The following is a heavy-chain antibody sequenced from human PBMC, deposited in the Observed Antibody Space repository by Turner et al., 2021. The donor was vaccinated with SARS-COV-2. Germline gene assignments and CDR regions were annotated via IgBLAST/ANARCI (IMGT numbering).Heavy chain of an antibody. D-gene: IGHD3-3*01. Sequence: EVQLVESGGGLVQPGGSLRLSCAASGFTFSSHWVSWVRQAPGKGLEWVANIKQDGSEKDCVDTVRGRFTISRDNDLQMNSLRVEDTAVYYCATRPADERYYGVFDYWGQGSLVTVSS. CDR3: ATRPADERYYGVFDY. J-gene: IGHJ4*02. CDR1: GFTFSSHW. CDR2: IKQDGSEK. V-gene: IGHV3-7*01.